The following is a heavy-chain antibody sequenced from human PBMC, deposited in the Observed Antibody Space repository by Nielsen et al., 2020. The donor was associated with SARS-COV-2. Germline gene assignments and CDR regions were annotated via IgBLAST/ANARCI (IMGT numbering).Heavy chain of an antibody. CDR2: ISWNSGSI. D-gene: IGHD3-10*02. CDR3: ASGTFYVGDYYGMDV. CDR1: GFTFDDYA. J-gene: IGHJ6*02. V-gene: IGHV3-9*01. Sequence: GGSLRLSCAASGFTFDDYAMHWVRQAPGKGLEWVSGISWNSGSIGYADSVKGRFTISRDNAKNSLYLQMNSLRAEDTALYYCASGTFYVGDYYGMDVWGQGTTVTVSS.